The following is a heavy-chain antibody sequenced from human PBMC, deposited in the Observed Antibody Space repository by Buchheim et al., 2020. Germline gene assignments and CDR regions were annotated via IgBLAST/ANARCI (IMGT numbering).Heavy chain of an antibody. CDR1: GGSFSGYY. J-gene: IGHJ4*02. V-gene: IGHV4-34*01. D-gene: IGHD4-17*01. CDR3: ARVPSTVTTLYYFDY. Sequence: QVQLQQWGAGLLKPSETLSLTCAVYGGSFSGYYWSWIRQPPGKGLEWIGEINHSGSTNYNPSLTSRVTISVDTYKNQFSLKLSSVTAADTAVYYCARVPSTVTTLYYFDYWGQGTL. CDR2: INHSGST.